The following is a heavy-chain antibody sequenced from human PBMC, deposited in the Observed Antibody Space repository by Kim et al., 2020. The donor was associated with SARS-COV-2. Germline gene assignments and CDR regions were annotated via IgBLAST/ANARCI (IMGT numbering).Heavy chain of an antibody. Sequence: GESLKISCQGSGYSFTSYWISWVRQMPGKGLEWMGRIDPSDSYTNYSPSFQGHVTISADKSISTSYLQWSSLKASDTAMYYCARVIYDSSGYFDYWGQGTLVTVSS. D-gene: IGHD3-22*01. J-gene: IGHJ4*02. CDR1: GYSFTSYW. CDR2: IDPSDSYT. CDR3: ARVIYDSSGYFDY. V-gene: IGHV5-10-1*01.